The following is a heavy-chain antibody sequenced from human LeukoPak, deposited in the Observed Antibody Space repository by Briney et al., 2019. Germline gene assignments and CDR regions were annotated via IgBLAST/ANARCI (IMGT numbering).Heavy chain of an antibody. CDR1: GCTFTGYY. J-gene: IGHJ6*02. D-gene: IGHD2-2*01. CDR3: AREWDIVVVSYMDV. CDR2: INPNSGGT. Sequence: ASVKVSCKASGCTFTGYYMHWVRQAPGQGLEWMGWINPNSGGTNYAQKFQGRVTMTRDTSISTAYMELSRLRSDDTAVYYCAREWDIVVVSYMDVWGQGTTVTVSS. V-gene: IGHV1-2*02.